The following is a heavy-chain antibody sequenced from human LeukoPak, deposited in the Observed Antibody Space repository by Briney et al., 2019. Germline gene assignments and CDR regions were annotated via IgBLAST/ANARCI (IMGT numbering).Heavy chain of an antibody. CDR1: GASISSYY. J-gene: IGHJ4*02. V-gene: IGHV4-59*01. CDR2: IYYSGIT. Sequence: SETLSLTCTVSGASISSYYWSWIRQPPGKGLEWIGYIYYSGITNYNPSLKSRVTISADTSKNQFSLKLSSVTAADTAVYYCARVRYSISWDLDYWGQGTLVTVSS. CDR3: ARVRYSISWDLDY. D-gene: IGHD6-13*01.